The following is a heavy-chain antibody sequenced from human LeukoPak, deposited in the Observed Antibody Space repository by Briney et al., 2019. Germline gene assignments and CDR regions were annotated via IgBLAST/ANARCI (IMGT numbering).Heavy chain of an antibody. CDR1: GYIYSSHG. D-gene: IGHD2-15*01. V-gene: IGHV1-18*01. CDR2: INGNSEDT. Sequence: GASVKVSCKASGYIYSSHGLSWVRQAPGQGLEWMGWINGNSEDTEFAHQFQDRVTMTRDTSTGTAYLELRSLRSDDTAMYFCARDLTGCSGAACYGENFGMDVWGQGTTVIVSS. CDR3: ARDLTGCSGAACYGENFGMDV. J-gene: IGHJ6*02.